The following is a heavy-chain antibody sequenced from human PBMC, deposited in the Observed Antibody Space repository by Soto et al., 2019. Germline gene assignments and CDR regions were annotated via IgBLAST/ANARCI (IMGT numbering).Heavy chain of an antibody. D-gene: IGHD6-6*01. CDR3: ARTVSELVAWFDP. CDR1: GYTFTSYA. V-gene: IGHV1-3*01. Sequence: ASVKVSCKASGYTFTSYAMXWVRQAPGQRLEWMGWINAGNGNTKYSQKFQGRVTITRDTSASTAYMELSSLRSEDTAVYYCARTVSELVAWFDPWGQGTLVTVSS. CDR2: INAGNGNT. J-gene: IGHJ5*02.